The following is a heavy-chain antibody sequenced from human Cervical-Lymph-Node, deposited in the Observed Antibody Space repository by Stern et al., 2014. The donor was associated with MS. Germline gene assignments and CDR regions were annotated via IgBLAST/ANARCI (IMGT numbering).Heavy chain of an antibody. CDR3: ARVSAVEPAGVDPNFDY. CDR1: GGPVRRGGSTSDYY. J-gene: IGHJ4*02. Sequence: QVQLQESGPGLVNPSQTMSLTCIVSGGPVRRGGSTSDYYWTWIRQPPGKALERIGYISFSGSTYYNPSLRSRVNMALDTSTNQFSLQLNSVTAADTAVYFCARVSAVEPAGVDPNFDYWGQGALVTVSS. V-gene: IGHV4-30-4*08. D-gene: IGHD2-2*01. CDR2: ISFSGST.